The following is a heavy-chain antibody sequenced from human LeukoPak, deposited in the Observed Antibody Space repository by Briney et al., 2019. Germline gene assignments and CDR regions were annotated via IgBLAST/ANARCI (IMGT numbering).Heavy chain of an antibody. V-gene: IGHV1-18*01. J-gene: IGHJ4*02. CDR1: GYTFTSYG. Sequence: ASVKVSCKASGYTFTSYGISWVRQAPGQGLEWMGWISAYNDNTNYAQKLQGRVTMTTDTSTSTVYMELSSLRSEDTAVYYCARGGKAAIGKIDYWGQGTLVTVSS. CDR3: ARGGKAAIGKIDY. CDR2: ISAYNDNT. D-gene: IGHD2-2*02.